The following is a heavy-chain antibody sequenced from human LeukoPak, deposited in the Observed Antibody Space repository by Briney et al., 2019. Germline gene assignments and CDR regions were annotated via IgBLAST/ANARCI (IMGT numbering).Heavy chain of an antibody. V-gene: IGHV3-74*01. J-gene: IGHJ4*02. Sequence: GGSLRLSCAASGFPFSSFWMHWVHQAPGKGLGWVSDMNEYSTTIRYAYSVKGRFTNSRDNAKSILYLQMTNLRAEDTAMYFCARGGVNPVDHWGQGTLVTVSS. CDR1: GFPFSSFW. D-gene: IGHD1-14*01. CDR3: ARGGVNPVDH. CDR2: MNEYSTTI.